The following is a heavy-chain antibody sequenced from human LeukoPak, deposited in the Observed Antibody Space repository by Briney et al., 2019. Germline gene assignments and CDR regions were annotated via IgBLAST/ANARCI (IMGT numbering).Heavy chain of an antibody. D-gene: IGHD6-19*01. Sequence: PGGSLRLSCAASGFNFSSYEMNWVRRAPGKGLEWVGRIKSKTDGGTTDYAAPVKGRFTISRDDSKNTLYLQMNSLKTEDTAVYYCTTSSGWYGRYYYYYMDVWGKGTTVTVSS. CDR3: TTSSGWYGRYYYYYMDV. J-gene: IGHJ6*03. V-gene: IGHV3-15*01. CDR1: GFNFSSYE. CDR2: IKSKTDGGTT.